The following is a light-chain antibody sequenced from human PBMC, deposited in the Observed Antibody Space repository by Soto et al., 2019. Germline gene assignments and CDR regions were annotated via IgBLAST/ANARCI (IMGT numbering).Light chain of an antibody. Sequence: DIQMTQSPSSLSASVGDRVSTTCRASQSISSYLNWYQQKPGKAPKLLISAASSLQSGVPSTFSGSGSGTDFTLTISSLQPEDFATYFCQQSYTTPFTFGPGTKVDIK. CDR2: AAS. CDR1: QSISSY. V-gene: IGKV1-39*01. J-gene: IGKJ3*01. CDR3: QQSYTTPFT.